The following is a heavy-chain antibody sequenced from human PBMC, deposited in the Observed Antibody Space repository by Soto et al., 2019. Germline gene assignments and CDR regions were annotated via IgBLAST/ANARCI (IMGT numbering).Heavy chain of an antibody. J-gene: IGHJ5*02. D-gene: IGHD6-6*01. V-gene: IGHV3-21*01. CDR3: ARDQSLSIAARPRGWFDP. CDR2: ISSSSSYI. Sequence: GGSLRLSCAASGFTFSSYSMNWVRQAPGKGLEWVSSISSSSSYIYYADSVKGRFTISRDNAKNSLYLQMNSLRAEDTAVYYCARDQSLSIAARPRGWFDPWGQGTLVTVSS. CDR1: GFTFSSYS.